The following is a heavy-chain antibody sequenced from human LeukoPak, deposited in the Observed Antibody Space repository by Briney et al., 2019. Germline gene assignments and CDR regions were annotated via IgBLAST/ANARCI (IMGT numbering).Heavy chain of an antibody. Sequence: ASEKVSCKASGYTFTGYYMHWVRRAPGQGLEWMGWINPNSGGTNYAQKFQGRVTMTRDTSISTAYMELSRLRSDDTAVYYCARDRLGVRGVRRGNWFDPWGQGTLVTVSS. CDR2: INPNSGGT. CDR3: ARDRLGVRGVRRGNWFDP. D-gene: IGHD3-10*01. V-gene: IGHV1-2*02. CDR1: GYTFTGYY. J-gene: IGHJ5*02.